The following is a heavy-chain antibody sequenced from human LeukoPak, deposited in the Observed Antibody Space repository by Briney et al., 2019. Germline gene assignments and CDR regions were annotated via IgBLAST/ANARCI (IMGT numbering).Heavy chain of an antibody. J-gene: IGHJ2*01. CDR2: IYYSGSA. V-gene: IGHV4-59*08. CDR3: ARHYYDILTGDYWYFDL. CDR1: GGSINTYY. Sequence: PSETLSLTCSVSGGSINTYYWSWVRQPPGKGLEWSGYIYYSGSANYNPSLESRVTISVDTSKNQFSLKLSSVTAADTAVYYCARHYYDILTGDYWYFDLWGRGILVTVSS. D-gene: IGHD3-9*01.